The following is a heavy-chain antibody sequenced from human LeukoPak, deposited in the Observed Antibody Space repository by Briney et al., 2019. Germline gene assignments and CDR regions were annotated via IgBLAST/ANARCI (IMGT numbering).Heavy chain of an antibody. V-gene: IGHV3-23*01. D-gene: IGHD6-6*01. CDR2: ISGSCGST. J-gene: IGHJ4*02. CDR1: GFTFSSYA. CDR3: RGEGSSPSFDY. Sequence: GGSLRLSCAASGFTFSSYAMSWVRQAPAKGLEWVSAISGSCGSTYYADSVKGRFTISRDNSKNTLYLQMNSLRAEDTAGYYCRGEGSSPSFDYWGQGTLVTVSS.